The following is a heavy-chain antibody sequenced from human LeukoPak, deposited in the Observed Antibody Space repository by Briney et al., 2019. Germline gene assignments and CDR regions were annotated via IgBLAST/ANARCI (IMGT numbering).Heavy chain of an antibody. D-gene: IGHD6-6*01. CDR1: GFTSSSYA. Sequence: GGSLRLSCSASGFTSSSYAMLCVRQAPGKGLEYVSAISGNGGNTYYADSLKGRFTISRDNSKNTLYLQMSSLRVEDTAVYYCVITSATGPLDYWGQGTLVTVSS. CDR3: VITSATGPLDY. V-gene: IGHV3-64D*09. CDR2: ISGNGGNT. J-gene: IGHJ4*02.